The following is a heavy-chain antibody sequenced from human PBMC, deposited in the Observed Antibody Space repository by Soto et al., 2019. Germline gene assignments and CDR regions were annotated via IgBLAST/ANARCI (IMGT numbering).Heavy chain of an antibody. Sequence: SETLSLTCTVSGVSISSHYWIWIRQPPGKGLEWIAYMHHSGSTNYNPSLRSRVTVSIDTSKSQVSLRLSSVTAADTAVYYCARDRLTVTTSLVFDYWGQGTLVT. CDR1: GVSISSHY. V-gene: IGHV4-59*11. D-gene: IGHD4-17*01. CDR3: ARDRLTVTTSLVFDY. J-gene: IGHJ4*02. CDR2: MHHSGST.